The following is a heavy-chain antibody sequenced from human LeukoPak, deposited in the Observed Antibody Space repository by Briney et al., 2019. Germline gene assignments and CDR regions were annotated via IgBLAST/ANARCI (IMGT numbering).Heavy chain of an antibody. CDR2: IYPGDSDT. CDR3: ARYPGYDSSPLDY. D-gene: IGHD3-22*01. J-gene: IGHJ4*02. V-gene: IGHV5-51*01. Sequence: GESLRISCKGSGYSFPSYWIGWVRQMPGKGLEWMGIIYPGDSDTGYSPSFQGQVTISADKSISTAYLQWSSLKASDTAMYYCARYPGYDSSPLDYWGQGTLVTVSS. CDR1: GYSFPSYW.